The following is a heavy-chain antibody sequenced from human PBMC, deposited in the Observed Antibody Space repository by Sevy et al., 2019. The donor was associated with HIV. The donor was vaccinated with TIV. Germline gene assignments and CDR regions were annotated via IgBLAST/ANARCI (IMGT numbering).Heavy chain of an antibody. J-gene: IGHJ4*02. D-gene: IGHD6-19*01. CDR1: GFTFSSHA. Sequence: GGSLRLSCAASGFTFSSHAMHWVRQAPGKGLEWVALISYDGVIKYYAESVKGRFTISRDNSKNTLYLQMNSLRADDTAVYYCGREAGYSTGWSPGNYWGQGTLVTVSS. CDR2: ISYDGVIK. V-gene: IGHV3-30*14. CDR3: GREAGYSTGWSPGNY.